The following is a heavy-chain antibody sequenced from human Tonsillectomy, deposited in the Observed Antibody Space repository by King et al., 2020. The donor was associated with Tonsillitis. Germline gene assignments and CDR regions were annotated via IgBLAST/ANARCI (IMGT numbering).Heavy chain of an antibody. CDR2: FHYSGST. CDR1: GGSISISSYS. V-gene: IGHV4-39*01. D-gene: IGHD3-9*01. Sequence: QLQESGPGLVKPSETLSLTCTVSGGSISISSYSWGWIRQPPGKGLEWIATFHYSGSTSYNPSLNSRATISLDTSQNQFSLKLPSVTAADTAGYYCAGLPTGYPNWFDPWGQGTLVTVSS. CDR3: AGLPTGYPNWFDP. J-gene: IGHJ5*02.